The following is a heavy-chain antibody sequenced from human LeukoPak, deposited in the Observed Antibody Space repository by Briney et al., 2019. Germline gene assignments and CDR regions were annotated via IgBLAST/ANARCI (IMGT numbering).Heavy chain of an antibody. J-gene: IGHJ4*02. CDR1: GGSISSSSYY. Sequence: SETLSLTCTVSGGSISSSSYYWGWIRQPPGKGLEWIGSIYYSGSTYYNPSLKSRVTISVDTSKSQFSLKLSSVTAADTAVYYCARQGYYGSGVFDYWGQGTLVTVSS. D-gene: IGHD3-10*01. CDR2: IYYSGST. CDR3: ARQGYYGSGVFDY. V-gene: IGHV4-39*07.